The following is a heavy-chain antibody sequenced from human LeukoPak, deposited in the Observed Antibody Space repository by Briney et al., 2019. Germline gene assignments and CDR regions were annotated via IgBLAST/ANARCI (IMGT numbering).Heavy chain of an antibody. CDR1: GFTFSDSW. Sequence: PGGSLRLSCAASGFTFSDSWMYWVRQAPGKGLVWISNIHEHGTTTYADSVKGRFTISRDNARNTVYLQMNSLRAEDTAGYYCARVRGGNWGQGTLVTVSS. CDR2: IHEHGTT. CDR3: ARVRGGN. V-gene: IGHV3-74*03. D-gene: IGHD3-16*01. J-gene: IGHJ4*02.